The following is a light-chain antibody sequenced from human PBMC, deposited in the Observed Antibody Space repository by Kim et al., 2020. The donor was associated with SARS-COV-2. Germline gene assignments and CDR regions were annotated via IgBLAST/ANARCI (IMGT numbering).Light chain of an antibody. CDR3: QAWDSSTAV. V-gene: IGLV3-1*01. CDR2: QDS. CDR1: KLGDKY. Sequence: SGSPGPTASITCSGDKLGDKYACWYQQKPGQSPVLVIYQDSKRPSGIPERFSGSNSGNTATLTISGTQAMDEADYYCQAWDSSTAVFGGGTQLTVL. J-gene: IGLJ2*01.